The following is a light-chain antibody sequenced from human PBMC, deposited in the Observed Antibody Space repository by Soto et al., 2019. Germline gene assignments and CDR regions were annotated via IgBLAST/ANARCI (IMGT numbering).Light chain of an antibody. J-gene: IGLJ1*01. V-gene: IGLV2-18*01. CDR3: SLYTSRSTYV. CDR2: EVS. CDR1: SSDVGSYNR. Sequence: QSLLSQPPSVSGSPGHSFTISCTGTSSDVGSYNRVSWYQQPPGTAPKLMIYEVSNRPSGVPDRFSGSKSGNTASLTISGLQAEEEADYYCSLYTSRSTYVFGTGTKVTVL.